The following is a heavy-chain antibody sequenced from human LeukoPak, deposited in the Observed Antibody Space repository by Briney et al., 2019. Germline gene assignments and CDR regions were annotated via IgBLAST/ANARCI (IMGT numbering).Heavy chain of an antibody. J-gene: IGHJ4*02. CDR3: ARVAGTIWEA. CDR2: IIPILGIA. D-gene: IGHD6-19*01. CDR1: GGTFRSNT. Sequence: ASVKVSCKAFGGTFRSNTISWVRKAPGQGLEWMGRIIPILGIANYAQKFQGRVTITADKSTSTAYMELSSLRSEDTAVYYCARVAGTIWEAWGQGTLVTVSS. V-gene: IGHV1-69*02.